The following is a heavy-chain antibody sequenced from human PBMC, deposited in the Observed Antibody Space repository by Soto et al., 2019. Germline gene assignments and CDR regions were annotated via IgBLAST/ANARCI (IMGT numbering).Heavy chain of an antibody. CDR3: TRSAISPYGGLIGPFDY. D-gene: IGHD3-16*02. CDR1: GYTFTAYA. V-gene: IGHV1-3*01. J-gene: IGHJ4*02. CDR2: IKPANGNT. Sequence: ASVKVSCNATGYTFTAYAMHWVRQAPGQRLEWMGWIKPANGNTKYSQKFQGRLTITSDTSANTVYMELSSLTSEDTAMYYCTRSAISPYGGLIGPFDYWGQGNLVTVSS.